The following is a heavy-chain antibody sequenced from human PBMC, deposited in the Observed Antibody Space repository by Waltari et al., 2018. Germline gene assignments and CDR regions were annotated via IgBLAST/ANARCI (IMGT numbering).Heavy chain of an antibody. V-gene: IGHV3-48*03. Sequence: EVQLVESGGGLVQPGGSLRLSCAASGFTFRRYEMNWVRQAPGKGLEWVSYISSSGSTIYYADSVKGRFTISRDNAKNSLYLQMNSLRAEDTAVYYCARVSGELLYYYYGMDVWGQGTTVTVSS. CDR1: GFTFRRYE. J-gene: IGHJ6*02. CDR3: ARVSGELLYYYYGMDV. CDR2: ISSSGSTI. D-gene: IGHD3-10*01.